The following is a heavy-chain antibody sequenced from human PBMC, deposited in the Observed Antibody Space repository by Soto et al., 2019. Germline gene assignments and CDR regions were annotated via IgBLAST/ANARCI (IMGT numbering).Heavy chain of an antibody. Sequence: ASVKVSCKASGYTFTGYYMHWVRQAPGQGLEWMGWINPNSGGTNYAQKFQGWVTMTRDTSISTAYMELSRLRSDDTAVYYCARGGIVATIPYYYYYGMDVWGQGTTVTV. V-gene: IGHV1-2*04. CDR2: INPNSGGT. CDR3: ARGGIVATIPYYYYYGMDV. J-gene: IGHJ6*02. CDR1: GYTFTGYY. D-gene: IGHD5-12*01.